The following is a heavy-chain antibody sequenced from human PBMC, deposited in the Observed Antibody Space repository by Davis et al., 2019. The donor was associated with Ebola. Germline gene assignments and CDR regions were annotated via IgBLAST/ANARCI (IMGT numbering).Heavy chain of an antibody. CDR2: IKQDGSEK. CDR3: AKGMWGLGAFDI. Sequence: GESLKISCAASGFTFSSYWMSWVRQAPGKGLEWVANIKQDGSEKYYVDSVKGRFTISRDNAKNSLYLQMNSLRAEDMALYYCAKGMWGLGAFDIWGQGTMVTVSS. J-gene: IGHJ3*02. CDR1: GFTFSSYW. V-gene: IGHV3-7*03. D-gene: IGHD2-21*01.